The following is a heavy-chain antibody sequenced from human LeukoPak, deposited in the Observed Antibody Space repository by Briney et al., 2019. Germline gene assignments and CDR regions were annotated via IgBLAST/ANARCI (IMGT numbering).Heavy chain of an antibody. D-gene: IGHD4-17*01. V-gene: IGHV3-30*18. CDR2: ISDDGGKK. J-gene: IGHJ4*02. Sequence: GKSLRLSCAASGFTFSSYGMHWVRQAPGKGLEWVALISDDGGKKYYADSVKGRFTISRDNSKNTLYLQMNSLRAEDTALYYCAKDLGHDYDDYGLDYWGQGTLVTVSS. CDR3: AKDLGHDYDDYGLDY. CDR1: GFTFSSYG.